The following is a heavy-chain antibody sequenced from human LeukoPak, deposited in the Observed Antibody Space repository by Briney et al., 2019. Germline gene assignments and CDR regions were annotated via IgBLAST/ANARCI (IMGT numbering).Heavy chain of an antibody. CDR2: IYYSGST. V-gene: IGHV4-30-4*01. CDR3: ARDPRESYDYVWGSYRPDAFDI. D-gene: IGHD3-16*02. J-gene: IGHJ3*02. CDR1: GVSISSGDYY. Sequence: SETLSLTCTVSGVSISSGDYYWSWIRQPPGKGLELIGFIYYSGSTYYNPSLKSRITISLDTSKNQFSLKLSSVTAADTAVYYCARDPRESYDYVWGSYRPDAFDIWGQGTMVTVSS.